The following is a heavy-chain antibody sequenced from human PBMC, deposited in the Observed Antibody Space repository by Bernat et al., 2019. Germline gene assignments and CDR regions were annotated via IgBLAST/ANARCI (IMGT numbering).Heavy chain of an antibody. J-gene: IGHJ4*02. V-gene: IGHV3-30*04. D-gene: IGHD2-15*01. Sequence: QVQLVESGGGVVQPGRSLRLSCAASGFTFSSYAIHWVRQAPGKGLEWVAVISYDGRDKYYADSVKGRFTISRDNSKNTLYLQMNSLRAEETAVYYCARDVLGYCSGGSCSHVYWGQGTLVTVSS. CDR1: GFTFSSYA. CDR2: ISYDGRDK. CDR3: ARDVLGYCSGGSCSHVY.